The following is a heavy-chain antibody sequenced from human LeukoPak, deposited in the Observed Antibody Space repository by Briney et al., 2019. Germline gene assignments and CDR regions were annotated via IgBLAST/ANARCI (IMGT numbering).Heavy chain of an antibody. J-gene: IGHJ4*02. V-gene: IGHV1-3*03. CDR1: GYTFTSYA. CDR3: ARATPRGVDDY. D-gene: IGHD3-10*01. CDR2: INAGNGNT. Sequence: GASVKVSCKASGYTFTSYAMHWVRQAPGQRLEWMGWINAGNGNTKYSQEFQGRVTITADESTSTAYMELSSLRSEDTAVYYCARATPRGVDDYWGQGTLVTVSS.